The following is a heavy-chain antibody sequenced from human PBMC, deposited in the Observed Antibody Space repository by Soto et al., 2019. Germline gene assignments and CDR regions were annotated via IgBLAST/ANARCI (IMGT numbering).Heavy chain of an antibody. CDR3: ARRYHFSSNYQYYYMDV. Sequence: GGSLRLSCAASGFTFSNYAMHWVRQAPGKGLEYVSAISSDGGSTYYANSVKGRFTISRDNSKNTLYLQMGSLRVEDMAVYYCARRYHFSSNYQYYYMDVWGKGTTVTVSS. J-gene: IGHJ6*03. V-gene: IGHV3-64*01. D-gene: IGHD2-2*01. CDR1: GFTFSNYA. CDR2: ISSDGGST.